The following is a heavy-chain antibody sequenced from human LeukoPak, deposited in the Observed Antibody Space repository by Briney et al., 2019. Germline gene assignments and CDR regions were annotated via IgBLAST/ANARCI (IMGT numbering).Heavy chain of an antibody. CDR2: IYYSGST. D-gene: IGHD4-11*01. J-gene: IGHJ6*03. Sequence: PSETLSLTCTVSGGSISSSSYYWGWLRQPPGTGLEWIGSIYYSGSTYYNPSLKSRVTISVDTSENHFSLTLSSVTAADTAVYYCARDGGYSNPYYYYYYYMDFWGKGTTVTVSS. CDR3: ARDGGYSNPYYYYYYYMDF. V-gene: IGHV4-39*07. CDR1: GGSISSSSYY.